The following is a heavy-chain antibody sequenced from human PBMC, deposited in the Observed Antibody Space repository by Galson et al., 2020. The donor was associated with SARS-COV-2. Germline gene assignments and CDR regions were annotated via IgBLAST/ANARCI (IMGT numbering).Heavy chain of an antibody. CDR3: ARDDGSGFV. V-gene: IGHV3-7*01. J-gene: IGHJ4*02. D-gene: IGHD3-10*01. CDR1: GFTFSSYW. CDR2: IKQEGSEK. Sequence: GESLKISCAASGFTFSSYWMSWVRQAPGKGLEWVANIKQEGSEKYDVDSVKGRFTISRDNAKNSLYLQMNSLRAEDTAVYYCARDDGSGFVWGQGTLVTVSS.